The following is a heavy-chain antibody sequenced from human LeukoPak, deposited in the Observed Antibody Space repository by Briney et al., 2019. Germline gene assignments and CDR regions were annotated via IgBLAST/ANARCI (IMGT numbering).Heavy chain of an antibody. V-gene: IGHV1-18*04. J-gene: IGHJ4*02. CDR2: ISAYNGNT. Sequence: GALVKVSCTASGYTFTSYGISWVRQAPGQGLEWMGWISAYNGNTNYAQKLQGRVTMTTDTSTSTAYMELRSLRSDDTAVYYCARGSSEVWFGEVFDYWGQGTLVTVSS. D-gene: IGHD3-10*01. CDR1: GYTFTSYG. CDR3: ARGSSEVWFGEVFDY.